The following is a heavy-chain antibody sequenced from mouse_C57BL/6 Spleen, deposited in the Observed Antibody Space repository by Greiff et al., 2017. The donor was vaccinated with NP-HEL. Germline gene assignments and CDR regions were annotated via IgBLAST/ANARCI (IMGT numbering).Heavy chain of an antibody. CDR3: ASYYGSRGAFDY. V-gene: IGHV1-64*01. CDR1: GYTFTSYW. J-gene: IGHJ2*01. CDR2: IHPNSGST. D-gene: IGHD1-1*01. Sequence: QVQLQQPGAELVKPGASVKLSCKASGYTFTSYWMHWVKQRPGHGLEWIGMIHPNSGSTNYNEKFKSKATLTVDKSSSTAYMQLSSLTSEDSAVYYCASYYGSRGAFDYWGQGTTLTVSS.